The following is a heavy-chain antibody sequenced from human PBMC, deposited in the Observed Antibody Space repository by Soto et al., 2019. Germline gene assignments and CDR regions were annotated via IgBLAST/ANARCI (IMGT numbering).Heavy chain of an antibody. V-gene: IGHV4-61*01. CDR3: ASLNYASTVYYHQGDY. CDR1: GDSVSSNSYY. D-gene: IGHD3-22*01. Sequence: QVQLQESGPGLVKPSETLSVTCTVSGDSVSSNSYYWTWIRQPPGKGLEWIGYMYNSGGTNYNPSLQSRITISVDTSKNQFSLRLSSVTAADTAVYYCASLNYASTVYYHQGDYWGQGTLVTVSS. J-gene: IGHJ4*02. CDR2: MYNSGGT.